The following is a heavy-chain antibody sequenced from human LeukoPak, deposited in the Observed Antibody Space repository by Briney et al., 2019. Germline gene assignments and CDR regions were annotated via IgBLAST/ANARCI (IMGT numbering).Heavy chain of an antibody. CDR2: ISGSGGST. Sequence: PGGSLRLSCAASGFTFSSYAMSWVRQAPGKGLEWVSAISGSGGSTYYADSVKGRFTISRDNSKNTLYLQMNSLRAEDTAVYYCANRLGVYYDILTGLLYWGQGTLVTVSS. D-gene: IGHD3-9*01. CDR1: GFTFSSYA. J-gene: IGHJ4*02. CDR3: ANRLGVYYDILTGLLY. V-gene: IGHV3-23*01.